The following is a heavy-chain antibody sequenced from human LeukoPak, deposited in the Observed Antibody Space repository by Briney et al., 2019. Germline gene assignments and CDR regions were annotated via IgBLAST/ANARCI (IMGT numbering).Heavy chain of an antibody. CDR3: ASSPTYGGNSGGYYFDY. CDR2: IIPIFGTA. J-gene: IGHJ4*02. Sequence: ASVKVSCKASGGTFSSYAISWVRQAPGQGLKWMGGIIPIFGTANYAQKLQGRVTITTDESTSTAYMELSSLRSEDTAVYYCASSPTYGGNSGGYYFDYWGQGALVTVSS. D-gene: IGHD4-23*01. CDR1: GGTFSSYA. V-gene: IGHV1-69*05.